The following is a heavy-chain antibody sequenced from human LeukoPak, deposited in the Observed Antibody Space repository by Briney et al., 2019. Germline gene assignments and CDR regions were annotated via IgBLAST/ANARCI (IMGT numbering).Heavy chain of an antibody. D-gene: IGHD6-13*01. CDR3: ARDHSSSWYEGFDP. V-gene: IGHV1-18*01. CDR2: ISGYNGNT. J-gene: IGHJ5*02. Sequence: ASVKVSCKSSGYTFTSYGISWVRQAPGQGLEWMGWISGYNGNTNYAQKLQGRVTMTTDTFTSTAYMELRSLRSDDTAVYYCARDHSSSWYEGFDPWGQGTLVTVSS. CDR1: GYTFTSYG.